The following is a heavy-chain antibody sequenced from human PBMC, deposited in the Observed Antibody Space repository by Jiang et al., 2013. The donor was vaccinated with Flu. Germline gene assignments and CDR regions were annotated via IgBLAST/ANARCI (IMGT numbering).Heavy chain of an antibody. CDR1: GFTFSSYA. CDR3: ARSNRVMIVVFGIAFDI. CDR2: ISYDGTNK. V-gene: IGHV3-30*01. D-gene: IGHD3-22*01. Sequence: QPGRSLRLSCVASGFTFSSYAIHWVRQAPGKGLEWVAGISYDGTNKYYADSVKGRFTISRDNSKNTLYLQMNSLRAEDTAVYYCARSNRVMIVVFGIAFDIWGQGTMVTVSS. J-gene: IGHJ3*02.